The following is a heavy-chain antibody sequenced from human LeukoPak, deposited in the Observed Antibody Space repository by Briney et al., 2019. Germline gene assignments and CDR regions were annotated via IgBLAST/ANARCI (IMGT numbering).Heavy chain of an antibody. D-gene: IGHD3-10*01. CDR1: GFTFSSYG. Sequence: GGSLRLSCAASGFTFSSYGMHWVRQAPGKGLEWVAFIQYDGSNKYYADSVKGRFTISRDNSKNTLYLQMNSLRPEDTALYYCAKDGNYYGSGSYPPGRFDPWGQGTLVIVSS. CDR2: IQYDGSNK. V-gene: IGHV3-30*02. CDR3: AKDGNYYGSGSYPPGRFDP. J-gene: IGHJ5*02.